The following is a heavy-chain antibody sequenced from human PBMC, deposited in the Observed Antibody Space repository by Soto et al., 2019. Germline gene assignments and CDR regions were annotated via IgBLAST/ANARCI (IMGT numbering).Heavy chain of an antibody. Sequence: QVQLVQSGAEVKKPGASVKVSCKASGYTFTTHGISWVRQVPGQGLEWMGWVRGDNGHTNYAQSLQGRVTMTTDTSTNTADMELRSLRSDDTAVYYCARDIGYCRSGACYREGFDPWGQGTLVTVSS. V-gene: IGHV1-18*01. D-gene: IGHD2-2*01. J-gene: IGHJ5*02. CDR2: VRGDNGHT. CDR3: ARDIGYCRSGACYREGFDP. CDR1: GYTFTTHG.